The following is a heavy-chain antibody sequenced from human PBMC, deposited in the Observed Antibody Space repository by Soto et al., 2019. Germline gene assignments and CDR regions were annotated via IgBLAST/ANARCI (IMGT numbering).Heavy chain of an antibody. CDR3: ARDEAYYYDSSGYYYWFDP. CDR2: ISSSSSYI. D-gene: IGHD3-22*01. J-gene: IGHJ5*02. V-gene: IGHV3-21*01. CDR1: GFTFSSYS. Sequence: EVELVESWGGLVKPGGSLRLSCAASGFTFSSYSMNWVRQAPGKGLEWVSSISSSSSYIYYADSVKGRFTISRDNAKNSLYLQMNSLRAEDTAVYYCARDEAYYYDSSGYYYWFDPWGQGTLVTVSS.